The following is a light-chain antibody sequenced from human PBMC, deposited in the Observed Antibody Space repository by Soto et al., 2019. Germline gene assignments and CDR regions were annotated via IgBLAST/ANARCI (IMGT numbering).Light chain of an antibody. Sequence: EIVLTQSPGTLSLSPGERATLSCRASQSVSSSYLAWYQQKPGQAPRLLIYGASSRATGIPDRFSGSGSVTDFTLTISRLEPEDFAVYYCHQYDSSPLTFGGATKVEIK. CDR1: QSVSSSY. J-gene: IGKJ4*01. V-gene: IGKV3-20*01. CDR2: GAS. CDR3: HQYDSSPLT.